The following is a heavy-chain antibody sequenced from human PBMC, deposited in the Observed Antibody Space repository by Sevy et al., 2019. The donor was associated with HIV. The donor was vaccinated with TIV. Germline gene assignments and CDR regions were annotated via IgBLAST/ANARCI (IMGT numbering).Heavy chain of an antibody. J-gene: IGHJ6*02. V-gene: IGHV1-2*02. CDR1: GYTFTDYF. CDR2: INLNSGGT. Sequence: AAVKVSCKASGYTFTDYFMHWVGQAPGQGLEWMGWINLNSGGTNYAQKFQGRVTMTRDTPISTAYMEVTRLTSDDTAIYYCARDGRYCDNMRCYLGYYGMDVWGQGTTVTVSS. D-gene: IGHD3-16*01. CDR3: ARDGRYCDNMRCYLGYYGMDV.